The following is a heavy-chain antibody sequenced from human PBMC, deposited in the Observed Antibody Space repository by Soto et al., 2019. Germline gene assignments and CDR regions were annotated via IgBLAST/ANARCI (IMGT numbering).Heavy chain of an antibody. Sequence: PSETLSLTCAVDGGSFSGYYWSWIRQPPGKGLEWIGEVIHGGSTNYSPSLKSRVTISLDTSKNQFSLNLNSVTAADTAVYYCAGAFSGSGSYYFDYWARGTLVTVSS. CDR2: VIHGGST. J-gene: IGHJ4*02. V-gene: IGHV4-34*12. CDR1: GGSFSGYY. CDR3: AGAFSGSGSYYFDY. D-gene: IGHD3-10*01.